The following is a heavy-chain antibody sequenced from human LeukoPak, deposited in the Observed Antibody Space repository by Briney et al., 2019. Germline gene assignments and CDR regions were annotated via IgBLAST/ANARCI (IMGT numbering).Heavy chain of an antibody. CDR3: ALRGLVRGFDP. CDR2: IYHSGST. CDR1: GYSISSGYY. J-gene: IGHJ5*02. D-gene: IGHD2-2*01. V-gene: IGHV4-38-2*02. Sequence: PSETLSLTCTVSGYSISSGYYWGWIRQPPGKGLEWIGSIYHSGSTYYNPSLKSRVTISVDTSKNQFSLKLSSVTAADAAVYYCALRGLVRGFDPWGQGTLVTVSS.